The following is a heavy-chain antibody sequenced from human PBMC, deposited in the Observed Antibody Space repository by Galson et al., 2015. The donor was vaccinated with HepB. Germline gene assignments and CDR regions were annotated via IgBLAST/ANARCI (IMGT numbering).Heavy chain of an antibody. Sequence: SLRLSCAASGFTVSSNYMSWVRQAPGKGLEWVSVIYSGGSTYYADSVKGRFTISRDNSKNTLYLQMNGLRAEDTAVYYCARDRSVLATAWGQGTLVTVSS. V-gene: IGHV3-66*02. CDR2: IYSGGST. J-gene: IGHJ4*02. CDR1: GFTVSSNY. CDR3: ARDRSVLATA. D-gene: IGHD4/OR15-4a*01.